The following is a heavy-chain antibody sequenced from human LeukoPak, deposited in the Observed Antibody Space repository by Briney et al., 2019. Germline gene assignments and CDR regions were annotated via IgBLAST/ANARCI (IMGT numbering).Heavy chain of an antibody. CDR1: GGSIDSYY. CDR2: IYYTGST. CDR3: ARVYQSAEYYFDY. D-gene: IGHD2-2*01. V-gene: IGHV4-59*01. J-gene: IGHJ4*02. Sequence: SETLSLTCTVSGGSIDSYYWSWIRQPPGKGLEWIGYIYYTGSTEYHPSLKSRVTISLDTSKNQFSLKLTSVTAADTAVYYCARVYQSAEYYFDYWRQGNLVSVSS.